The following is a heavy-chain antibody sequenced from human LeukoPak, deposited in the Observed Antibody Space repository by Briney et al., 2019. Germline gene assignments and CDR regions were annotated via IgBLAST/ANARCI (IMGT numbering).Heavy chain of an antibody. V-gene: IGHV4-59*01. D-gene: IGHD1-26*01. CDR2: IYYSGTT. Sequence: SETLSLTCTVSGGSISTYYWSWIRQPPGEGLGWIGSIYYSGTTNSNPSLKSRAAISVDTSKNHLSLKVSSVTAADTAVYYCARGASGTLYDAFDIWGQGTMVTVSS. CDR3: ARGASGTLYDAFDI. J-gene: IGHJ3*02. CDR1: GGSISTYY.